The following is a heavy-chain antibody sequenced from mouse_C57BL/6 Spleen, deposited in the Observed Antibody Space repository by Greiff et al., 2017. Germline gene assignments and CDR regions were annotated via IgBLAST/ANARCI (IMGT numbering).Heavy chain of an antibody. J-gene: IGHJ1*03. CDR2: ISYGGST. CDR1: GYSITSYY. D-gene: IGHD2-12*01. CDR3: SRFPPYRHYCYFDV. Sequence: EVQLQESGPGLAKPSPTLSLTCSVTGYSITSYYWNWIRKFPGNKLEYIGYISYGGSTYYNPSLNSRISITRDTSKNQYYLQFTSVTTEDTATYCCSRFPPYRHYCYFDVWGTGTTVTVSS. V-gene: IGHV3-8*01.